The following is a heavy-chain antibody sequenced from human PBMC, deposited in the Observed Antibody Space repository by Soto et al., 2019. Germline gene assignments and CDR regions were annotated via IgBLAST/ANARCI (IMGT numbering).Heavy chain of an antibody. J-gene: IGHJ6*02. V-gene: IGHV3-30-3*01. CDR1: GFTFSSYA. D-gene: IGHD1-26*01. CDR2: ISYDGSNK. Sequence: PGGSLRLSCAASGFTFSSYAMHWVRQAPGKGLEWVAVISYDGSNKYYADSVKGRFTISRDNSKNTLYLQMSSLRAEDTAVYYCARDGGLRIVGATTEGYYYGMDVWGQGTTVTVSS. CDR3: ARDGGLRIVGATTEGYYYGMDV.